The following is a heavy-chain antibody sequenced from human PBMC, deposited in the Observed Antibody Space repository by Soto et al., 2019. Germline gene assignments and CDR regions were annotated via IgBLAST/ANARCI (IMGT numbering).Heavy chain of an antibody. CDR3: ARRREGTGRTLDY. CDR2: IDQDGSGE. D-gene: IGHD1-1*01. Sequence: ESGGGLVQRGGSLRLSCAASGFTFRAYWMSWVRQAPGKGLEWVANIDQDGSGEYYVDSVRGRFTISRDNAHNSLYLQTNSLRDEDTAVYFCARRREGTGRTLDYWGQGTLVTVSS. V-gene: IGHV3-7*05. J-gene: IGHJ4*02. CDR1: GFTFRAYW.